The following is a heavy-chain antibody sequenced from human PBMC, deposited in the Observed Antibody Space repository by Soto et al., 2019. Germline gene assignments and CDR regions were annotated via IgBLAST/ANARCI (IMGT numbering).Heavy chain of an antibody. Sequence: QVQLQESGPGLVKPSQTLSLTCTVSGGSISSGGYYWSWIRQHPGKGLEWIGYVYYSGSTYYNPSLKSRATITVDTSKNRFSLKLSSVTAADTALYYCARDILTCYALDYWGQGTMVTGSS. V-gene: IGHV4-31*03. D-gene: IGHD3-9*01. J-gene: IGHJ4*02. CDR1: GGSISSGGYY. CDR2: VYYSGST. CDR3: ARDILTCYALDY.